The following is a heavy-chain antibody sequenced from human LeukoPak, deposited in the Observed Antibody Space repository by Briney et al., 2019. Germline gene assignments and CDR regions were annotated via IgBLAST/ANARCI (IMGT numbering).Heavy chain of an antibody. J-gene: IGHJ4*02. CDR2: ISYSGST. CDR1: GCSSSTYY. CDR3: ASWPVGSGSKVDY. Sequence: SETLSLTCTVAGCSSSTYYSSWIRQPPGRGLEWIGYISYSGSTDYNPSLKSRVTISVDTSKNQFSLKVSSVTAADTGMYYCASWPVGSGSKVDYWGQGTLVTVSS. D-gene: IGHD3-10*01. V-gene: IGHV4-59*08.